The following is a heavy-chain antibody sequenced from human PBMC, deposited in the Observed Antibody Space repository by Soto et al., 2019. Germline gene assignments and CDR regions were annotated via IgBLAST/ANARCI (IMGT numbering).Heavy chain of an antibody. CDR2: IGPTGDT. Sequence: QVQQQQWGARLLKPSETLSLTCAEYGRSMSGYNWSWLRRSPVRGLEWIGEIGPTGDTKYGPSFMSRVTVSVDTSKYELSLRLPQVTAADTATYLCARNGVGFGFDIWRLGTMVPVSS. J-gene: IGHJ3*02. CDR3: ARNGVGFGFDI. V-gene: IGHV4-34*02. CDR1: GRSMSGYN. D-gene: IGHD3-10*01.